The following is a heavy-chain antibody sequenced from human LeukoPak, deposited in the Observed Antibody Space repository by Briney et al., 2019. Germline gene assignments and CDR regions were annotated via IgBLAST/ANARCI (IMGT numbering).Heavy chain of an antibody. V-gene: IGHV3-33*01. J-gene: IGHJ4*02. CDR3: ARDHSSGWYSGNFDY. CDR2: IWYDGSNK. CDR1: GFTFSSYG. D-gene: IGHD6-19*01. Sequence: QPGGSLRLSCAASGFTFSSYGMHWVRQAPGKGLEWVAVIWYDGSNKYYADSVKGRFTISRDNSKNTLYLQMNSLRAEDTAVYYCARDHSSGWYSGNFDYWGQGTLVTASS.